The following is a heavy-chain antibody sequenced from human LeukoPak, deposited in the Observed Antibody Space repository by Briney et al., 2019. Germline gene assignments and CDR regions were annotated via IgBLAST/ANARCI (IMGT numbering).Heavy chain of an antibody. J-gene: IGHJ6*02. D-gene: IGHD2-8*01. CDR1: GGSISSYY. Sequence: PSETLSLTCTVSGGSISSYYWSWIRQPPGKGLEWIGYIYYSGSTNYNPSLKSRVTISVDTSKNQFSLKLSSVTAEDTAVYYCARDPVGVRYNYYGMDVWGQGTTVTVSS. CDR2: IYYSGST. CDR3: ARDPVGVRYNYYGMDV. V-gene: IGHV4-59*01.